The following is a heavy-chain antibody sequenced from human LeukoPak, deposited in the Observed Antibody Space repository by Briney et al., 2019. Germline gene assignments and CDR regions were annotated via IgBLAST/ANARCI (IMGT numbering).Heavy chain of an antibody. Sequence: PGGSLRLSCGVSGFIFSDYGMHWVRQAPGKGLEWVAVISYDGSNKYYADSMKGRSTISRDNSKNTLSLQMNSLRAEDTALYYCARDRAPYSGYAYDAFDIWGQGTLVTVSS. V-gene: IGHV3-30*19. CDR1: GFIFSDYG. CDR3: ARDRAPYSGYAYDAFDI. CDR2: ISYDGSNK. D-gene: IGHD5-12*01. J-gene: IGHJ3*02.